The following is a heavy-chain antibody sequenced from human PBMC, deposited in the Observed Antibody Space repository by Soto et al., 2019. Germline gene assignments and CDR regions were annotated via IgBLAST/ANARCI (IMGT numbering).Heavy chain of an antibody. CDR2: ISVYRGNT. J-gene: IGHJ6*02. CDR3: VRSVTAGDYYDYCMDV. V-gene: IGHV1-18*01. D-gene: IGHD4-4*01. Sequence: SVKVSCKTSGYTFNSYGISWVRQAPGQGLEWMGWISVYRGNTNYAQKFQGRVTMTTDTSTSTAYMELTSLRFDDTAVYYCVRSVTAGDYYDYCMDVRG. CDR1: GYTFNSYG.